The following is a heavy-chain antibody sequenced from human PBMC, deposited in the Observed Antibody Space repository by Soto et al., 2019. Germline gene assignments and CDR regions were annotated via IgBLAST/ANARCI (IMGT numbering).Heavy chain of an antibody. CDR1: GFSIGSNNW. V-gene: IGHV4-28*03. D-gene: IGHD6-13*01. CDR3: ARDRGEYTSSWFWYFSH. CDR2: LNIAGTI. Sequence: SETLSLTCAVSGFSIGSNNWWGWIRQPPGKGPEWVGRLNIAGTINYNPSLKSRITMSMDTSKNQISLHLRSVTAADTAIYYCARDRGEYTSSWFWYFSHWGHGTLVTVSS. J-gene: IGHJ2*01.